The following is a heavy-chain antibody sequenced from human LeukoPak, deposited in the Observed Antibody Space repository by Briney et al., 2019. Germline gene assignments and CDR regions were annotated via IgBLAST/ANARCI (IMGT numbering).Heavy chain of an antibody. Sequence: SVKVSCKASGGTFSSYAISWVRQAPGQGLEWMGGIIPIFGTANYAQKFQGRVTITTDESTSTAYMELSSLRSEDTAVYYCARGNDFWSGLQDAFDIWGQGTMVTVSS. CDR3: ARGNDFWSGLQDAFDI. V-gene: IGHV1-69*05. CDR2: IIPIFGTA. J-gene: IGHJ3*02. CDR1: GGTFSSYA. D-gene: IGHD3-3*01.